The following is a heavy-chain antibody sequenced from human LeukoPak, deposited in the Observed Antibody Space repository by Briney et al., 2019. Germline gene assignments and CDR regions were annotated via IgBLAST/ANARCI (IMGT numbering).Heavy chain of an antibody. J-gene: IGHJ4*02. Sequence: SGGSLRLSCAASGFTFSSYDMHWVRHATGKGLEWVSAIGTAGDTYYPGSVKGRFTISRENAKNSLYLQMNSLRAGDTAVYYCARFRDYGGFDYWGQGTLVTVSS. V-gene: IGHV3-13*01. CDR1: GFTFSSYD. D-gene: IGHD4-23*01. CDR2: IGTAGDT. CDR3: ARFRDYGGFDY.